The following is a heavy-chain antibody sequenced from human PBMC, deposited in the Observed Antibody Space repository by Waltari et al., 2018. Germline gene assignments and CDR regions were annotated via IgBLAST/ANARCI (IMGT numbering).Heavy chain of an antibody. CDR3: ARDKWGGYCSSTSCYYFDY. V-gene: IGHV4-4*07. Sequence: QVQLQESGPGLVKPSETLSLTCPVSGGSIGSYYWSWIRQPAGKGLEWIGRIYTSGSTNYTPSLKSRVTMSVDTSKNQFSLKLSSVTAADTAVYYCARDKWGGYCSSTSCYYFDYWGQGTLVTVSS. J-gene: IGHJ4*02. CDR1: GGSIGSYY. D-gene: IGHD2-2*01. CDR2: IYTSGST.